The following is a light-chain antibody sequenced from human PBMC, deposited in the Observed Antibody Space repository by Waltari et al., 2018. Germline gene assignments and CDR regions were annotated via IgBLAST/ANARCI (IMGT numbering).Light chain of an antibody. CDR1: QSVSNN. V-gene: IGKV3-15*01. CDR2: GAA. CDR3: QQFNNCPPCT. Sequence: ETVMTQSPATLSVSPGERATLSCRARQSVSNNLAWYQQKPGQAPRLLIYGAATRATGIPARFSGMLSETEFTLTISSLQSEDFAVYYCQQFNNCPPCTFGQGTKVEIK. J-gene: IGKJ1*01.